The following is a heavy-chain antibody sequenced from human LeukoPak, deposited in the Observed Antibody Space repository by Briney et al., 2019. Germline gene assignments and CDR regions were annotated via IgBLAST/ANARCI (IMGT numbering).Heavy chain of an antibody. CDR1: GFTFSSDW. J-gene: IGHJ4*02. CDR2: IKQDESEK. D-gene: IGHD1-26*01. V-gene: IGHV3-7*01. CDR3: ARDVAGSLDY. Sequence: GGSLRLSCVASGFTFSSDWMAWVRQAPGKGLEWVANIKQDESEKNYVDSVKGRFTISRDNAKDSLFLQMNSLRVEDTAVYYCARDVAGSLDYWGQGTLVTVSS.